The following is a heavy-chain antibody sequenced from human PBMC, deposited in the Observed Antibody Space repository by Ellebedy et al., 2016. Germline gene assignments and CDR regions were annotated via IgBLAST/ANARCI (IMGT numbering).Heavy chain of an antibody. CDR1: GFTFSSYA. D-gene: IGHD2-15*01. V-gene: IGHV3-23*01. CDR3: ARGVGSGWFDP. J-gene: IGHJ5*02. CDR2: VSGSGGSA. Sequence: GESLKISCAASGFTFSSYAMTWVRQAPGKGLEWVSGVSGSGGSAYYADSVKGRFTISRDNSKNTLYLQMNSLRAEDTAVYYCARGVGSGWFDPWGQGTLVTVSS.